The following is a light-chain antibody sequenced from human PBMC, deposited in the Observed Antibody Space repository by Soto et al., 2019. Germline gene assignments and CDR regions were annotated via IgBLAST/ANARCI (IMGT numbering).Light chain of an antibody. CDR2: DNS. Sequence: QSVLTQPPSVSAAPGQSVTISCSGGTSNIGINSVAWYQHLPGAAPKLLIYDNSKRPSGIPDRFSGSKSGTSATLGITGLQTGDEADYYCGTWDGSLHREVFGGGTKLTVL. CDR1: TSNIGINS. V-gene: IGLV1-51*01. J-gene: IGLJ2*01. CDR3: GTWDGSLHREV.